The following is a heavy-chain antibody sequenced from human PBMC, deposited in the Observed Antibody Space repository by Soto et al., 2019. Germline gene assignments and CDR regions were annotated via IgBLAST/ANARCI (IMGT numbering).Heavy chain of an antibody. V-gene: IGHV1-69*05. CDR2: IIPIFGTA. CDR3: ARVQWDSSGWNPFDY. Sequence: SVKVSCKASGGTFSSYAISWVRQAPGQGLEWMGGIIPIFGTANYAQKFQGRVTMTRDTSTSTLYMDLSSLRSEDTAVYYCARVQWDSSGWNPFDYWGRG. D-gene: IGHD6-19*01. CDR1: GGTFSSYA. J-gene: IGHJ4*02.